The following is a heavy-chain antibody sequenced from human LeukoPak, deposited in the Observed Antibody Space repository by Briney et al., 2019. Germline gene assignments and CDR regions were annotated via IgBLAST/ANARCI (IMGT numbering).Heavy chain of an antibody. CDR2: INYSGST. J-gene: IGHJ3*01. Sequence: PSETLSLTCSVSGGYISSYYWSWIRQPPGKGLEWIGIINYSGSTKYNPSLKSRVTISVDTSKNQFSLRLTSMTAADTAVYYCARTEGSGSSPFWGQGAMVTVSS. V-gene: IGHV4-59*01. CDR1: GGYISSYY. D-gene: IGHD3-10*01. CDR3: ARTEGSGSSPF.